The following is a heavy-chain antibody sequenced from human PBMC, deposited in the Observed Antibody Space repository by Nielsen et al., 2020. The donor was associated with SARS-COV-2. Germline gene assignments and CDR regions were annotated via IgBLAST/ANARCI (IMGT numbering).Heavy chain of an antibody. D-gene: IGHD1-26*01. CDR2: ISSSGSTI. J-gene: IGHJ4*02. V-gene: IGHV3-48*03. Sequence: GESLKISCAASGFTFSSYAMSWVRQAPGKGLEWVSYISSSGSTIYYADSVKGRFTISRDNAKNSLYLQMNSLRAEDTAVYYCARDLGSGSYYWGQGTLVTVSS. CDR1: GFTFSSYA. CDR3: ARDLGSGSYY.